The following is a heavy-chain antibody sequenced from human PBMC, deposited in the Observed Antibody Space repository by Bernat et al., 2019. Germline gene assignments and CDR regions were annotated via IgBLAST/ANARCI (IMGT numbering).Heavy chain of an antibody. J-gene: IGHJ4*02. Sequence: QVQLQQWGAGLLKPSETLSLTCAVYGGSFSGYYWSWIRQPPGKGLEWIGEINHSGSTNYNPSLKSRVTISVDTYKNQFSLKLSSVTAADTAVYYCARGPPYYDFWSGYLGSYYFDYWGQGTLVTVSS. CDR2: INHSGST. CDR3: ARGPPYYDFWSGYLGSYYFDY. CDR1: GGSFSGYY. D-gene: IGHD3-3*01. V-gene: IGHV4-34*01.